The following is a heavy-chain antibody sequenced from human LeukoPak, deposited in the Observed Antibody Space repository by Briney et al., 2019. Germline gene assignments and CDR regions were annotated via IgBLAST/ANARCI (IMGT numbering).Heavy chain of an antibody. Sequence: PGGSLRLSCAASGFTFSSYSMNWVRQAPGKGLEWVSYISSSSSTIYYADSVKGRFTISRDNAKNSLYLQMNSLRAEDTAVYYCARESTMVRGRLERHAFDIWGQGTMVTVSS. D-gene: IGHD3-10*01. CDR3: ARESTMVRGRLERHAFDI. CDR2: ISSSSSTI. V-gene: IGHV3-48*01. CDR1: GFTFSSYS. J-gene: IGHJ3*02.